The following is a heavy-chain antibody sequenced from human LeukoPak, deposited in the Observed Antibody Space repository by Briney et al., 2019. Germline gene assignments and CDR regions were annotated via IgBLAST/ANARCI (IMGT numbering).Heavy chain of an antibody. J-gene: IGHJ3*02. CDR2: IYYSGST. D-gene: IGHD5-12*01. CDR1: GGSFSGYY. Sequence: SETLSLNCAVYGGSFSGYYWSWIRQPPGKGLEWIGYIYYSGSTNYNPSLKSRVTISVDTSKNQFSLKLSSVTAADTAVYYCARSVDPSAFDIWGQGTMVTVSS. V-gene: IGHV4-59*01. CDR3: ARSVDPSAFDI.